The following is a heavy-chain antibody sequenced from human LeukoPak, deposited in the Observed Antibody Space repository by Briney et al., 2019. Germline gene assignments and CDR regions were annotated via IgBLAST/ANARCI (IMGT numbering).Heavy chain of an antibody. CDR2: IDPIDSYT. CDR3: PRDGGGGYSRYSY. J-gene: IGHJ4*02. Sequence: GESLKIFCRGSGYSFSNYWNTWVRQMPRQGPEWMGRIDPIDSYTTYSPSFQGHVTISADNSINNAYLQWSSLEASDSAMYYCPRDGGGGYSRYSYCGEGALVTVSS. D-gene: IGHD5-18*01. V-gene: IGHV5-10-1*01. CDR1: GYSFSNYW.